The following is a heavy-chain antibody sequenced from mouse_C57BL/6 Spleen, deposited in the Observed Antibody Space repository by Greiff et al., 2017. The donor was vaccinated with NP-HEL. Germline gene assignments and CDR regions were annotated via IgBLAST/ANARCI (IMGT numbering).Heavy chain of an antibody. J-gene: IGHJ3*01. CDR1: GFSLTSYG. CDR3: ASQTFSGNPFAY. D-gene: IGHD2-10*01. CDR2: IWGGGST. V-gene: IGHV2-9*01. Sequence: VQLQESGPGLVAPSQSLSITCTVSGFSLTSYGVDWVRQPPGKGLEWLGVIWGGGSTNYNSALMSRRSISPDNSKSHVFLKISTLHTDDTAMYSCASQTFSGNPFAYWGQGTLVTVSA.